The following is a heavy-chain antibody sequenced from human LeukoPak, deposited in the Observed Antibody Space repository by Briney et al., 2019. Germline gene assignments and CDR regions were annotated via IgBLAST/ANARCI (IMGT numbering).Heavy chain of an antibody. Sequence: NPSETLSLTCTVSGGSISSGRYYWGWIRQPPGKGLEWIATIYYSGSTYYNPSLTSRVTISVDTSKNHFSLKLSSVTAADTAVFYCARQGSGTGTAWGQGTLVTVSS. D-gene: IGHD3/OR15-3a*01. CDR1: GGSISSGRYY. V-gene: IGHV4-39*01. CDR2: IYYSGST. CDR3: ARQGSGTGTA. J-gene: IGHJ5*02.